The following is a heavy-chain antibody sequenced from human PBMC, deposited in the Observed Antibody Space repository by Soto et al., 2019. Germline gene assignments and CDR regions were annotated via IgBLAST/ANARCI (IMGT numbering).Heavy chain of an antibody. CDR2: IYDTGST. CDR3: ARCPIDHNWFDP. CDR1: GSDITTYY. Sequence: SETLSLTCTVSGSDITTYYWSWLRQSPGKGLEWIGHIYDTGSTTYNPSLKSRVTISVDTSNKQFSLRLTSVTAADTAVYYCARCPIDHNWFDPWGQGTLVTVS. V-gene: IGHV4-59*01. D-gene: IGHD3-9*01. J-gene: IGHJ5*02.